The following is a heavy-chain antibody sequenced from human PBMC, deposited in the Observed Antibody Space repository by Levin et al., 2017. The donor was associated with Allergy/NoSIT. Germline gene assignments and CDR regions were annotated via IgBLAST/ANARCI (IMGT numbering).Heavy chain of an antibody. Sequence: HSQTLSLTCAVSGYSISSGYYWGWIRQPPGKGLEWIGSIYHSGSTYYNPSLKSRVTISVDTSKNQFSLKLSSVTAADTAVYYCARARTGIAVAGQSYFDYWGQGTLVTVSS. CDR2: IYHSGST. D-gene: IGHD6-19*01. CDR3: ARARTGIAVAGQSYFDY. CDR1: GYSISSGYY. V-gene: IGHV4-38-2*01. J-gene: IGHJ4*02.